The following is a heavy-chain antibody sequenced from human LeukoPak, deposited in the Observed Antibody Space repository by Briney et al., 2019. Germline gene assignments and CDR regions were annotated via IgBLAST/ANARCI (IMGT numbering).Heavy chain of an antibody. CDR2: ISAYNGNT. Sequence: ASVKVSCKASGYTFTSYGISWVRQAPGQGLEWMGWISAYNGNTNYAQKLLGRVTMTTDTSTSTAYMELRSLRSDDTAVYYCARVGLDYGDYMIEYYFDYWGQGTLVTVSS. D-gene: IGHD4-17*01. CDR3: ARVGLDYGDYMIEYYFDY. V-gene: IGHV1-18*01. CDR1: GYTFTSYG. J-gene: IGHJ4*02.